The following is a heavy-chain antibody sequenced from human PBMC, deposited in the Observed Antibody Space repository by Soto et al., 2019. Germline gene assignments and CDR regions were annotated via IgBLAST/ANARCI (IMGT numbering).Heavy chain of an antibody. CDR2: IIPIFGTA. D-gene: IGHD3-3*01. CDR3: ARDRLTIFGVVDYYYYYGMDV. Sequence: GASVKVSCKASGGTFSSYAISWVRQAPGQGLEWMGGIIPIFGTANYAQKFQGRVTITADKSTSTAYMELSSLRSEDTAVYYCARDRLTIFGVVDYYYYYGMDVWGQGTTVTVSS. CDR1: GGTFSSYA. V-gene: IGHV1-69*06. J-gene: IGHJ6*02.